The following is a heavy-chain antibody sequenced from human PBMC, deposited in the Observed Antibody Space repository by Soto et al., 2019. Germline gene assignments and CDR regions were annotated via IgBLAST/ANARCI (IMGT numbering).Heavy chain of an antibody. CDR1: GGSVSSGSYY. Sequence: QVQLQESGPGLVKPSETLSLTCTVSGGSVSSGSYYWSWIRQPPGKGLEWIGYIYYSGSTNYNPSLQSRVTISVDTSKNQFSLKLSSVTAADTAVYYCAWSEEGCDYWGQGTLVTVSS. J-gene: IGHJ4*02. D-gene: IGHD3-3*01. V-gene: IGHV4-61*01. CDR3: AWSEEGCDY. CDR2: IYYSGST.